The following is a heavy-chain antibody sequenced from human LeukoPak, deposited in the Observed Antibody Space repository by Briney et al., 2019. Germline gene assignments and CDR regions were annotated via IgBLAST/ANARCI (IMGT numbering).Heavy chain of an antibody. Sequence: AGGSLRLSCAASGFTFTDYWMHWVRHAPGQGLVWVSCINSDGTSPTYADSVRGRFTISRDNAKNTLFLQMNSLRAEDTAVYYCARDGGSYSPQDYWGQGTLVTVSS. D-gene: IGHD1-26*01. CDR3: ARDGGSYSPQDY. CDR1: GFTFTDYW. CDR2: INSDGTSP. V-gene: IGHV3-74*01. J-gene: IGHJ4*02.